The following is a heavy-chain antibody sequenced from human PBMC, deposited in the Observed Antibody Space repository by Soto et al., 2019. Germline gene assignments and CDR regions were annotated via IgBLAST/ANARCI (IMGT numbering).Heavy chain of an antibody. V-gene: IGHV4-30-4*01. CDR2: IYYSGST. CDR3: ARFGQEEGIAAERFDY. J-gene: IGHJ4*02. CDR1: GGSISSGDYY. D-gene: IGHD6-13*01. Sequence: SETLSLTCTVSGGSISSGDYYWSWIRQPPGKGLEWIGYIYYSGSTYYNPSLKSRVTISVDTSKNQFSLKLSSVTAADTAVYYCARFGQEEGIAAERFDYWGQGTLVTVSS.